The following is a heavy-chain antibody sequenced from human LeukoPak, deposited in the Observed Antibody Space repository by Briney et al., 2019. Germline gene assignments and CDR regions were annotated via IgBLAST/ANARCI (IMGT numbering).Heavy chain of an antibody. Sequence: GGALRLSCVASKFTFSSYARSWLRQAPGQGLELVSTVTDSGRSPFYADSVRGRFTISRDNSNNTLYLHLASLTADDTAFYHCAKHWGPYGANPFVQWGPGTLVTVSS. CDR3: AKHWGPYGANPFVQ. CDR1: KFTFSSYA. V-gene: IGHV3-23*01. J-gene: IGHJ4*01. CDR2: VTDSGRSP. D-gene: IGHD4/OR15-4a*01.